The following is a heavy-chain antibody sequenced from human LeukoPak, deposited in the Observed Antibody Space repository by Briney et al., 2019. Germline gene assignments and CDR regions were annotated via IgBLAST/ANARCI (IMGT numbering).Heavy chain of an antibody. V-gene: IGHV3-30-3*01. CDR3: AVIVAPGPDAFDI. D-gene: IGHD6-6*01. Sequence: GGSLRLSCAASGFIFSSYAMPWVRQAPGKGLEWVAVISYDGSNKYYADSVKGRFTISRDNSKNTLYLQMNSLRAEDTAVYYCAVIVAPGPDAFDIWCQGTMVTVSS. CDR2: ISYDGSNK. CDR1: GFIFSSYA. J-gene: IGHJ3*02.